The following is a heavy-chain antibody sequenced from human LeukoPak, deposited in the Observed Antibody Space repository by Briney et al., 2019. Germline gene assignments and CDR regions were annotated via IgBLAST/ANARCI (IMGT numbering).Heavy chain of an antibody. CDR1: GFTFSSYG. V-gene: IGHV3-23*01. D-gene: IGHD3-22*01. Sequence: GGSLRLSCAASGFTFSSYGMSWVRQAPGKGLEWVSATSGSGGSTYYADSVKGRFTISRDNSKNTLYLQMNSLRAEDTAVYYCAKDKARSGYHSDAFDIWGQGTTVTVSS. J-gene: IGHJ3*02. CDR3: AKDKARSGYHSDAFDI. CDR2: TSGSGGST.